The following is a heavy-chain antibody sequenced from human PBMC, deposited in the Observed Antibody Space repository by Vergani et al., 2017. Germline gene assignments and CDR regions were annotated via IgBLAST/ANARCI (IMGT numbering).Heavy chain of an antibody. Sequence: QVQLQESGPGLVKPSQTLSLTCTVAGGSISSGSYYGSWIRQPAGKGLEWIGRIYTRGSTNYNPSLKSRVTISVDTSKNQFSLKLSSVTAADTAVYYCARDSRNGLRYYYYGMDVWGQGTTVTVSS. D-gene: IGHD1-14*01. J-gene: IGHJ6*02. CDR3: ARDSRNGLRYYYYGMDV. CDR2: IYTRGST. CDR1: GGSISSGSYY. V-gene: IGHV4-61*02.